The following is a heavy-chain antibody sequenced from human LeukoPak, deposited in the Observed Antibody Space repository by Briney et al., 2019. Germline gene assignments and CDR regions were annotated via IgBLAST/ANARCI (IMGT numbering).Heavy chain of an antibody. V-gene: IGHV1-2*02. CDR2: INPNSGGT. CDR1: GYTFTAYY. J-gene: IGHJ6*02. D-gene: IGHD2-2*01. CDR3: TRDHCTSINCYEYNYCGMDV. Sequence: ASVTVSCKASGYTFTAYYIHWVRRAPGQGLEWMGWINPNSGGTESAQKFQGRVTMTRDTPISTAYMELSRLRSDDTTVYYCTRDHCTSINCYEYNYCGMDVWGQGTTVTVSS.